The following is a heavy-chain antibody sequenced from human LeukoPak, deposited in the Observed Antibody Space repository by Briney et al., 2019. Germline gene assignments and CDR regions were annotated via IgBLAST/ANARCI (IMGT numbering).Heavy chain of an antibody. CDR2: INAGNGNT. CDR1: GYTFTSYA. D-gene: IGHD4-23*01. V-gene: IGHV1-3*01. CDR3: ARTTTVVAPDGAYFDY. J-gene: IGHJ4*02. Sequence: ASVKVSCKASGYTFTSYAMHWVRQAPGQRLEWMGWINAGNGNTKYSQKFQGRVTITRDTSASTAYMELSSPRSEDTAVYYCARTTTVVAPDGAYFDYWGQGTLVTVSS.